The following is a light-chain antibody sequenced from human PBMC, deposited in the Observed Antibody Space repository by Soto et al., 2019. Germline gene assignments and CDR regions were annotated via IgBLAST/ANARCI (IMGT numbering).Light chain of an antibody. Sequence: IQMTQSPSSLYASVGDTVTITCRASQGIRNDLGWYQQKPGKARKLLIHAASSLESGVTTRFSGSGSVTEFSISVSIYPDEDCANYYCLQDYSYPWPFGQGTKVQI. CDR1: QGIRND. J-gene: IGKJ1*01. CDR3: LQDYSYPWP. V-gene: IGKV1-6*01. CDR2: AAS.